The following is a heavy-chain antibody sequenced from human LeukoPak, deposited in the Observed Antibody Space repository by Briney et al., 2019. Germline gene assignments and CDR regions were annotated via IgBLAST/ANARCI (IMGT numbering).Heavy chain of an antibody. Sequence: GGPLRLSCAASGFTFSNYGMHWVRQAPGKGLEWVAFIRYDGSNKYYADSVKGRFTISRDNSQNTLYLQMNSLRVEDTAVYYCARDYGDYYNWFDPWGQGTLVTVSS. V-gene: IGHV3-30*02. D-gene: IGHD4-17*01. J-gene: IGHJ5*02. CDR3: ARDYGDYYNWFDP. CDR2: IRYDGSNK. CDR1: GFTFSNYG.